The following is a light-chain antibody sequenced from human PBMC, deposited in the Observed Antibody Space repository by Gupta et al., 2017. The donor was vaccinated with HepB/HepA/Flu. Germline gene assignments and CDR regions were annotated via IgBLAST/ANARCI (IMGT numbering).Light chain of an antibody. CDR3: STGDSIISLYVV. CDR1: SSHKGSNY. V-gene: IGLV1-51*02. CDR2: ERH. Sequence: QSVLTQPPSVSAAPGEKVTISCSGRSSHKGSNYVSWYQQHPGTAPRLLIFERHKRPSGMPHRCSGPKAGASATLGITRRQTGDEAVEYGSTGDSIISLYVVFGGGTELTVL. J-gene: IGLJ2*01.